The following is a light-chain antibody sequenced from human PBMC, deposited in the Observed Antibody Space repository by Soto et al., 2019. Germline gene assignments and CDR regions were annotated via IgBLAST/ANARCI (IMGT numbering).Light chain of an antibody. CDR2: GAA. CDR1: QSVRSSY. J-gene: IGKJ2*01. Sequence: DIVLTQSPGTLSLSPGERAMLSCRASQSVRSSYLAWYQQKPGQAPSLLIYGAASRATGVPDRFSGSGSGTDFTFVISGLEPEDFAVYDCQQYGTSPYTFGQGTKLDIK. CDR3: QQYGTSPYT. V-gene: IGKV3-20*01.